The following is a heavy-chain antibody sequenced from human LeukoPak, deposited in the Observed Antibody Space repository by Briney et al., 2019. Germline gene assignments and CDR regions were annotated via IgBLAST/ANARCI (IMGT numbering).Heavy chain of an antibody. D-gene: IGHD1-26*01. CDR2: IGYSGTAI. Sequence: GGSLRLSCAASGFNFSTYSMTWVRQTPGKALEWISYIGYSGTAIYYADSVKGRFTISRDNAKNSLYLQMNSLRAEDTVVYYCARDLREQAADYWGQGTLVTVSS. J-gene: IGHJ4*02. CDR1: GFNFSTYS. CDR3: ARDLREQAADY. V-gene: IGHV3-48*01.